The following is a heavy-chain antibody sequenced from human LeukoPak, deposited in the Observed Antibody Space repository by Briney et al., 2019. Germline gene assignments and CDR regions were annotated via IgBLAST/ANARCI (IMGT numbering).Heavy chain of an antibody. CDR3: ARGALSGYSSSWYGYHDAFDI. CDR2: IYSGGST. Sequence: PGGSLRLSCAASGFTVSSNYMSWVRQAPGKGLEWVSVIYSGGSTYYADSVKGRFTISRDNSKNTLYLQMNSLRAEDTAVYYCARGALSGYSSSWYGYHDAFDIWGQGTMVTVSS. D-gene: IGHD6-13*01. J-gene: IGHJ3*02. CDR1: GFTVSSNY. V-gene: IGHV3-66*01.